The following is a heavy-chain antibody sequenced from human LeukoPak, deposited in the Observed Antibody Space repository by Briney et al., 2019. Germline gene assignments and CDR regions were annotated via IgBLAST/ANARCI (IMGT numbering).Heavy chain of an antibody. CDR2: IKQDGSQK. J-gene: IGHJ6*03. D-gene: IGHD5-12*01. V-gene: IGHV3-7*01. CDR1: GFTFSSYW. Sequence: GGSLRLSCAASGFTFSSYWMSWVRQAPGKGLEWVANIKQDGSQKYDVDSVKGRFTISRDNAKNSLYLQMNSLRAEDTAVYYCARDQGSGYDLVPYYEYYMDVWGKGTTVTVSS. CDR3: ARDQGSGYDLVPYYEYYMDV.